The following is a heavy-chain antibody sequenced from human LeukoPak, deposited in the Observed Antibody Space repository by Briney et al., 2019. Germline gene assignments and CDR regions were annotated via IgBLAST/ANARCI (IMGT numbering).Heavy chain of an antibody. CDR3: ARDLYSSSSESY. V-gene: IGHV1-24*01. Sequence: ASVKVSCKVSGYTLTELSMHWVRQAPGKGLEWMGGFDPEDGETIYAQKFQGRVTMTEDTSTDTAYMELSRLRSDDTAVYYCARDLYSSSSESYWGQGTLVTVSS. J-gene: IGHJ4*02. CDR1: GYTLTELS. CDR2: FDPEDGET. D-gene: IGHD6-6*01.